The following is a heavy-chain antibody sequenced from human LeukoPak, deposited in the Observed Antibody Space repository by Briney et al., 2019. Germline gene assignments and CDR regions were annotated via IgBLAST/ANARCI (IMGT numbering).Heavy chain of an antibody. CDR1: GISFSNIW. V-gene: IGHV3-15*01. CDR3: TTGGHYFGD. Sequence: PGGSLRLSCEVSGISFSNIWMAWVRQAPGKGLEWLGLIKSQSDGGTTDFGAPVKGRFAISRDASKNTLDLQMDSLGIEDTAVYFCTTGGHYFGDWGQGTLVTVSS. CDR2: IKSQSDGGTT. J-gene: IGHJ4*02.